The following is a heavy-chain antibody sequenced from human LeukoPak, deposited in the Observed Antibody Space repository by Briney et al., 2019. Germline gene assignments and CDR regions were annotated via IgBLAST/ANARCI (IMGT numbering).Heavy chain of an antibody. Sequence: SETLSLTCTVSAYSINSGYYWGWIRQPPGKGLEWIGSVHHSGNTYYTPSFPSRITISVVTSKNQFSLKLSSVTAAETAVYYCARKVATKGEWAFDSWGQGTMVTVSS. D-gene: IGHD5-12*01. CDR1: AYSINSGYY. V-gene: IGHV4-38-2*02. CDR3: ARKVATKGEWAFDS. J-gene: IGHJ3*02. CDR2: VHHSGNT.